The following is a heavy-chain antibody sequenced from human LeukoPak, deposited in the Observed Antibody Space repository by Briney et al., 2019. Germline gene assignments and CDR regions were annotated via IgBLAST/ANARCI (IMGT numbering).Heavy chain of an antibody. J-gene: IGHJ4*02. CDR1: GFTFSSYE. D-gene: IGHD6-19*01. Sequence: GGSLRLSCAASGFTFSSYEMNWVRQAPGKGLEWVSYISSSGSTIYYADSVKGRFTISRDNAKNSLYLQMNSLRAEDTAVYSCARARSCGWELDYWGQGTLVTVSS. CDR2: ISSSGSTI. CDR3: ARARSCGWELDY. V-gene: IGHV3-48*03.